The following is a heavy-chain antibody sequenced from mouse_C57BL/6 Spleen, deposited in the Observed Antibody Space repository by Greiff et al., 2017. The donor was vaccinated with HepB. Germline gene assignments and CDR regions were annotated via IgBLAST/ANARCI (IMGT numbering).Heavy chain of an antibody. CDR3: ARVTTVESWYFDV. CDR2: ISSGSSTI. CDR1: GFTFSDYG. V-gene: IGHV5-17*01. D-gene: IGHD1-1*01. J-gene: IGHJ1*03. Sequence: EVKVVESGGGLVKPGGSLKLSCAASGFTFSDYGMHWVRQAPEKGLEWVAYISSGSSTIYYADTVKGRFTISRDNAKNTLFLQMTSLRSEDTAMYYCARVTTVESWYFDVWGTGTTVTVSS.